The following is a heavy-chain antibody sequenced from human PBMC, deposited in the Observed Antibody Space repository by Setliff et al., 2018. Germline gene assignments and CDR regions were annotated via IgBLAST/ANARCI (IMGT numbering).Heavy chain of an antibody. D-gene: IGHD2-2*01. CDR2: INA. Sequence: ASVKVSCKSSGYTFTSYGINWVRQAPGQGLEWMGWINAYAQKFQGRVTMTTDTPTSTAYMELRSLRTDDTAVYYCARGPPDFVVVPAAAKFDYWGQGTLVTVS. CDR3: ARGPPDFVVVPAAAKFDY. J-gene: IGHJ4*02. V-gene: IGHV1-18*01. CDR1: GYTFTSYG.